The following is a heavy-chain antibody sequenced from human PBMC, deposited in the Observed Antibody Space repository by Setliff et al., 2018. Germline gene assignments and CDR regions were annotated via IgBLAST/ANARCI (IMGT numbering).Heavy chain of an antibody. CDR3: ARGIVVVPAALDV. Sequence: GGSLRLSCAASGFTFSTYALSWVRQAPGKGPEWVSTITGNGNSLYYADSVKGRFIVSRDNSKNTMYLQLRSLRAEDTAVYYCARGIVVVPAALDVWGKGTTVTVSS. CDR2: ITGNGNSL. D-gene: IGHD2-2*01. J-gene: IGHJ6*04. CDR1: GFTFSTYA. V-gene: IGHV3-23*01.